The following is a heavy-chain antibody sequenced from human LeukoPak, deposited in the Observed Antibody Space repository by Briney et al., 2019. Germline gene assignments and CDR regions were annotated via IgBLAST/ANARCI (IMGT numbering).Heavy chain of an antibody. CDR1: GFTFSSDA. Sequence: GGSLRPSCAASGFTFSSDAMSWVRQAPGKGLEWVSAISGSGGSTYYADSVKGRFTISRDNSKNTLYLQMNSLRAEDTAVYYCAKLAKYGSGSPIDYWGQGTLVTISS. J-gene: IGHJ4*02. V-gene: IGHV3-23*01. CDR3: AKLAKYGSGSPIDY. CDR2: ISGSGGST. D-gene: IGHD3-10*01.